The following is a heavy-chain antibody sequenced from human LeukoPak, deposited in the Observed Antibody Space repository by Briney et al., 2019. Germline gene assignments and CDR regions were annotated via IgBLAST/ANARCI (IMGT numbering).Heavy chain of an antibody. CDR1: GFTFSNYW. CDR3: VRDTGGSGSYPDY. J-gene: IGHJ4*02. V-gene: IGHV3-7*01. D-gene: IGHD3-16*02. Sequence: GGSQRLFCAASGFTFSNYWMTWVRQAPEKGLEWVANIKQDGSEKYYVDSVRGRFTISRDNARNSVYLQMNRLRVEDTAVYYCVRDTGGSGSYPDYWGPGTLVTVSS. CDR2: IKQDGSEK.